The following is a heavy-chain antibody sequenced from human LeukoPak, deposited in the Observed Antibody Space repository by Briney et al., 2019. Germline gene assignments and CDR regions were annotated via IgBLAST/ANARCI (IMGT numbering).Heavy chain of an antibody. J-gene: IGHJ5*02. CDR3: ARHVGTYGEYAPLNWFDP. D-gene: IGHD4-17*01. Sequence: PSETLSLTCSVSGGSLSSNYWSWIRQAPGKGLEWIGYIYYTGSTSYNPSLQSRVAISLDTSQNQFSLNLRSVTAADTAVYYCARHVGTYGEYAPLNWFDPWGQGTLVSVSS. CDR1: GGSLSSNY. CDR2: IYYTGST. V-gene: IGHV4-59*08.